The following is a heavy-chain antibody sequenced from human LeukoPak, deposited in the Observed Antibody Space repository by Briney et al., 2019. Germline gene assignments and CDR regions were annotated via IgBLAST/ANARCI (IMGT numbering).Heavy chain of an antibody. J-gene: IGHJ4*02. CDR1: GFILSDYW. D-gene: IGHD1-1*01. CDR3: ARKTGATGEAFDY. Sequence: GGSLRLSCAASGFILSDYWMSWVRQAPGKGLEWVANIKEDGSEKYYVDSVKGRFTISRDNAKNSVYLQMNSLRAEDTAVYYCARKTGATGEAFDYWGQGTLVTVSS. CDR2: IKEDGSEK. V-gene: IGHV3-7*03.